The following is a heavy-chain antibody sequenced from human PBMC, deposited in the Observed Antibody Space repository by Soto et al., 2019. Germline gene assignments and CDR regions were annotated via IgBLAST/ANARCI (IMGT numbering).Heavy chain of an antibody. J-gene: IGHJ2*01. Sequence: QVQLVESGGGLVKPGGSLRLSCAASGFTFSDYYMSWHRQAPGKGLEWVSYINSSSSYTNYAVSVKGRFTTSGDNAKNSLYRQTNSLPAAATAVYSWVRTIAAGGGRRYFDLRGRGTRVTVSS. CDR3: VRTIAAGGGRRYFDL. V-gene: IGHV3-11*05. CDR1: GFTFSDYY. CDR2: INSSSSYT. D-gene: IGHD6-13*01.